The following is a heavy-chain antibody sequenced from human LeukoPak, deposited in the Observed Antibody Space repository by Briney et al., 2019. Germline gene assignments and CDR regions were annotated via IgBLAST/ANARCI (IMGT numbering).Heavy chain of an antibody. J-gene: IGHJ6*03. CDR1: GFTFSSYG. D-gene: IGHD6-19*01. V-gene: IGHV3-30*02. Sequence: GGSLRLSCAASGFTFSSYGMHWVRQAPGKGLEWVAFIRYDGSNKYYADSVKGRFTISRDNSKNTLYLQMNSLRAEDTAVYYCARNPGYSSGWYDYYYMDVWGKGTTVTISS. CDR3: ARNPGYSSGWYDYYYMDV. CDR2: IRYDGSNK.